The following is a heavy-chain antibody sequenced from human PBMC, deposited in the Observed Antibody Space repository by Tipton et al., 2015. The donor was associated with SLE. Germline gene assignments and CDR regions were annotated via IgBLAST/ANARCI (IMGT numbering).Heavy chain of an antibody. CDR3: ASTYRGSGSEGWFDP. J-gene: IGHJ5*02. D-gene: IGHD1-26*01. CDR1: GGSISSHY. Sequence: TLSLTCTVSGGSISSHYWCWIRQPPGKGLEWIGSIYYSGSTYYNPSLKSRVTISVDTSKNQFSLKLSSVTAADTAVYYCASTYRGSGSEGWFDPWGQGTLVTVSS. V-gene: IGHV4-59*11. CDR2: IYYSGST.